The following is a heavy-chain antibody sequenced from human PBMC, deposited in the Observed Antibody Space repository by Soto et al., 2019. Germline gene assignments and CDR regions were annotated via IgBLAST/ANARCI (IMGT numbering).Heavy chain of an antibody. CDR1: GFTFLSYA. CDR3: VKDQDWNYSSIDAFDI. Sequence: GGSLRLSCSASGFTFLSYAMHWIRQAPGKGLEYVSAIGSNGGSTYYADSVKGRFTISRDNSKNTLYLQMSSLRAEDTAMYYCVKDQDWNYSSIDAFDIWGQVTMFPVS. J-gene: IGHJ3*02. V-gene: IGHV3-64D*06. D-gene: IGHD1-7*01. CDR2: IGSNGGST.